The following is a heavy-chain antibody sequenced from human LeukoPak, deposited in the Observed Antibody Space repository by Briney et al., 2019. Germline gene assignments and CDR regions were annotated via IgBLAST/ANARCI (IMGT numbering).Heavy chain of an antibody. CDR2: IWYDGSNK. CDR3: ARDQYSGSYLFDY. J-gene: IGHJ4*02. D-gene: IGHD1-26*01. V-gene: IGHV3-33*01. CDR1: GFTFSSYG. Sequence: PGGSLRLSCAASGFTFSSYGMHWVRQAPGKGLEWVAAIWYDGSNKYYADSVKGRFTISRDNSKNTLYLQMNSLRAEDTAVYYCARDQYSGSYLFDYWGQGTLVTVSS.